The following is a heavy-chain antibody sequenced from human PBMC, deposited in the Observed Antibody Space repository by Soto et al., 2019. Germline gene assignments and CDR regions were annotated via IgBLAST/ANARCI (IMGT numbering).Heavy chain of an antibody. CDR3: ARDGSAMVIDY. CDR1: GGSISSGGYY. J-gene: IGHJ4*02. Sequence: QVQLQESGPGLVKPSQTLSLTCTVSGGSISSGGYYWSWIRQPPGKGLEWIGYIYYSGSTYYNPSLKSRVTISVDTSNNQFSLKVSSVTAADTAGDYCARDGSAMVIDYWGQGTLVTVSS. CDR2: IYYSGST. D-gene: IGHD5-18*01. V-gene: IGHV4-31*03.